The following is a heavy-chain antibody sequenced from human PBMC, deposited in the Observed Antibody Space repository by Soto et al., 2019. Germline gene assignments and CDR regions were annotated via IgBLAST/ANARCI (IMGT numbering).Heavy chain of an antibody. CDR2: IIPIFGTA. CDR3: ARVMVAATLAYSYYYGMDV. D-gene: IGHD2-15*01. V-gene: IGHV1-69*13. CDR1: GGTFSSYA. Sequence: ASVKVSCKASGGTFSSYAISWVRQAPGQGLEWMGGIIPIFGTANYAQKFQGRVTITADESTSTAYMELSSLRSEDTAVYYCARVMVAATLAYSYYYGMDVWGQGTTVTVSS. J-gene: IGHJ6*02.